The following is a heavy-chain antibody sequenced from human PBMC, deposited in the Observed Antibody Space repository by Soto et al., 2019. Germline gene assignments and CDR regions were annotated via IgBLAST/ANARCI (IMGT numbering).Heavy chain of an antibody. Sequence: PSETLYLTCTVSGGSISSYYWSWIRQPPGKGLEWIGYIYYSGSTNYNPSLKSRVTISVDTSKNQFSLKLSSVTAADTAVYYCARDHAVAGTGFDYWGQGTLVTVSS. D-gene: IGHD6-19*01. V-gene: IGHV4-59*01. J-gene: IGHJ4*02. CDR3: ARDHAVAGTGFDY. CDR1: GGSISSYY. CDR2: IYYSGST.